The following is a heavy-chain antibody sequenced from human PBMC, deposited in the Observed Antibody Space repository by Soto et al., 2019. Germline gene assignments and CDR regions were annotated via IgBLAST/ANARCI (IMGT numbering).Heavy chain of an antibody. V-gene: IGHV1-69*06. CDR3: ASSNWNYGFLAY. J-gene: IGHJ4*02. Sequence: SVKVSWKASGGTFSSYAISWVRQAPGHGLEWMGGIIPIFGTANYAQKFQGRVTITAAKSTSTAYMELSSLRSEDTAVYCCASSNWNYGFLAYWGQGTLVTVSS. CDR2: IIPIFGTA. D-gene: IGHD1-7*01. CDR1: GGTFSSYA.